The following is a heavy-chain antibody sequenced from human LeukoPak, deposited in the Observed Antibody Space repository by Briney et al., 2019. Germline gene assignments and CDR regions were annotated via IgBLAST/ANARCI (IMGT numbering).Heavy chain of an antibody. CDR2: ISGSGGST. J-gene: IGHJ4*02. V-gene: IGHV3-23*01. Sequence: GGSLRLSCAASGFNFNTYAMSWVRQAPGKGLEWVSSISGSGGSTYYADAVKGRFTISRDNAKNSLYLQMNSLRAEDTGVYYCTTGLDYWGQGTLVTVSS. CDR1: GFNFNTYA. CDR3: TTGLDY.